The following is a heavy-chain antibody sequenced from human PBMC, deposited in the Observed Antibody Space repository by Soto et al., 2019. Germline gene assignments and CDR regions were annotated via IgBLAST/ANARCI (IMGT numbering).Heavy chain of an antibody. CDR1: VCSISSYY. J-gene: IGHJ6*02. D-gene: IGHD3-9*01. CDR2: IYYSGST. CDR3: ARDWEDYDILTGYPRRAMDV. Sequence: SGSLYITFAVSVCSISSYYWSWIRPPPGKGLEWIGYIYYSGSTNYNPSLKSRVTISVDTSKNQFSLKLSSVTAADTAVYYCARDWEDYDILTGYPRRAMDVWGQGTTVTVS. V-gene: IGHV4-59*01.